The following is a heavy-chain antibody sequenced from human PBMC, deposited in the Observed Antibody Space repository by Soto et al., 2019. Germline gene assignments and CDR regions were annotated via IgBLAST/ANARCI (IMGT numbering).Heavy chain of an antibody. Sequence: VGSLRLSCEASAFAFSIYAMSWVRQAPGKGLEWVSAISGSGDSTYHADSVKGRFAISRDNSKNTLYLQMNSLRAEDTAVYYCAKVGILEWLLPYFDYWGQGTRVTVSS. J-gene: IGHJ4*02. CDR3: AKVGILEWLLPYFDY. CDR1: AFAFSIYA. CDR2: ISGSGDST. D-gene: IGHD3-3*01. V-gene: IGHV3-23*01.